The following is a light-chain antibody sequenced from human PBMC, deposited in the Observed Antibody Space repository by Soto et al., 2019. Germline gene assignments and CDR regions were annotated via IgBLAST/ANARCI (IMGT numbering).Light chain of an antibody. CDR2: EVS. CDR1: SSDVGGYNY. V-gene: IGLV2-14*01. J-gene: IGLJ1*01. Sequence: QSALTQPASVSGSPGQSITISCIGTSSDVGGYNYVSWYHQHPGKVPKLMVYEVSNRPAGVSYRFSGSKSGNTASLRISGLQPEDEADYYCSSYTSTNTPVVFGTGTKLTVL. CDR3: SSYTSTNTPVV.